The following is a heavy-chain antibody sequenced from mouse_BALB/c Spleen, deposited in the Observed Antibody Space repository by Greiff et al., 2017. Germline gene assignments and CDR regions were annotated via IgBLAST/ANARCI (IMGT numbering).Heavy chain of an antibody. D-gene: IGHD1-1*01. V-gene: IGHV5-4*02. CDR2: ISDGGSYT. CDR1: GFTFSDYY. CDR3: ARGGYYGSTYLDY. J-gene: IGHJ2*01. Sequence: EVKVVESGGGLVKPGGSLKLSCAASGFTFSDYYMYWVRQTPEKRLEWVATISDGGSYTYYPDSVKGRFTISRDNAKNNLYLQMSSLKSEDTAMYYCARGGYYGSTYLDYGGQGTTLTVSS.